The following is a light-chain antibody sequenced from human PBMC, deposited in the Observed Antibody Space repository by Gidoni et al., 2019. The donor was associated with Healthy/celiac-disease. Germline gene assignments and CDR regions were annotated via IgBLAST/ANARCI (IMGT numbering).Light chain of an antibody. CDR3: QQYYSTPHT. Sequence: DIVMNESPDSLAVSMGERATNNCKSSHSVLYRSNNKNSLAWYQQKPGQPLKLLIYWASTRESGVPDRFSGTGSGTDFTLTISSLQAEDVAVYDCQQYYSTPHTFXQXTKLEIK. CDR1: HSVLYRSNNKNS. CDR2: WAS. V-gene: IGKV4-1*01. J-gene: IGKJ2*01.